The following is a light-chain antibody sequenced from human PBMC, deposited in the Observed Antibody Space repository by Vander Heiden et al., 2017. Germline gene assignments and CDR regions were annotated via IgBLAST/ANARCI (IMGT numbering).Light chain of an antibody. CDR3: PQYYSSPVP. CDR2: WAT. CDR1: QSVLYSSNNKNY. V-gene: IGKV4-1*01. Sequence: DIVMTQSPDSLAVSLGERATINCKSSQSVLYSSNNKNYLVWYQQKPGQPPKLLIFWATNRETGVPGPFSGRAFWTDFHFPLSRLQGEDVAVFYLPQYYSSPVPFGPGTKLEIK. J-gene: IGKJ2*01.